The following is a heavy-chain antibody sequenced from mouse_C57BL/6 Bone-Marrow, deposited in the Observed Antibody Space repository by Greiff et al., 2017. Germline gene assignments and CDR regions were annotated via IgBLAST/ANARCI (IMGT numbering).Heavy chain of an antibody. CDR3: ASSEYYGSRFYFDF. J-gene: IGHJ2*01. CDR2: INPNYGTT. V-gene: IGHV1-39*01. Sequence: VQLQQSGPELVKPGASVKISCKASGYSFTDYNMNWVKQSNGKSLEWIGVINPNYGTTSYNQKFKGKATLTVDQSSSTAYMQLNSLTSEDSAVYYCASSEYYGSRFYFDFWRQRTTLTLSS. CDR1: GYSFTDYN. D-gene: IGHD1-1*01.